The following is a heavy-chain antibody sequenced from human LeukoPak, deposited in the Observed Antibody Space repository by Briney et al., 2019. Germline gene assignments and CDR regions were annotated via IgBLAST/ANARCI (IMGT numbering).Heavy chain of an antibody. Sequence: GGSLRLSCAASGFTFSGFAMSWLRQAPGMGLEWVANIKQDGSEMYYVDSVKGRFTISRDNAKNSLYLQMNSLGAEDTAVYYCARDRGAAYWGQGTLVTVSS. D-gene: IGHD3-16*01. CDR2: IKQDGSEM. V-gene: IGHV3-7*01. CDR3: ARDRGAAY. CDR1: GFTFSGFA. J-gene: IGHJ4*02.